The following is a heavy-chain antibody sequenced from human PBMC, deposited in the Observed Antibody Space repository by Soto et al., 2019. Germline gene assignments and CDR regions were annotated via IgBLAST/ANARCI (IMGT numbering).Heavy chain of an antibody. CDR1: GFTFSSYA. CDR2: ISGSGGST. CDR3: AKSGMAVDTAMVIDY. D-gene: IGHD5-18*01. J-gene: IGHJ4*02. V-gene: IGHV3-23*01. Sequence: EVQLLESGGGLVQPGGSLRLYCAASGFTFSSYAMSWVRQAPGKGLEWVSAISGSGGSTYYADSVKGRFTISRDNSKNTLYLQINSLRAEDTAVYYCAKSGMAVDTAMVIDYWGQGTLVTVSS.